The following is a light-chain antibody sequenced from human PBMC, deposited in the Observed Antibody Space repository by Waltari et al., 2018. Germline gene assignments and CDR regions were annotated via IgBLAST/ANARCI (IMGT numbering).Light chain of an antibody. Sequence: DIQMTQSPSTLSASIGDRVTITCRASQSVSTWVAWYQHKPGEVPKLLISKASRLEDGVPSTFSGSGSGTEFTLTISSLQPADFAVYYCQHYSSYPYTFGQGTKLEI. CDR2: KAS. J-gene: IGKJ2*01. CDR3: QHYSSYPYT. CDR1: QSVSTW. V-gene: IGKV1-5*03.